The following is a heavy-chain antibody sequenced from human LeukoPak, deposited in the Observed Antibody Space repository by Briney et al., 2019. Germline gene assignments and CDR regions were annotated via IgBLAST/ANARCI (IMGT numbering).Heavy chain of an antibody. V-gene: IGHV4-59*01. CDR1: GSSISDYY. CDR2: IYYSGST. J-gene: IGHJ3*01. CDR3: ARGTGAYYYL. D-gene: IGHD3-22*01. Sequence: SETLSLTCTVSGSSISDYYWSWIRQPPGKGLEWIGYIYYSGSTKYNPYLKSRVTISIDTSKNQFSLKLSSVTAADTALYYCARGTGAYYYLWGQGTMVTVSS.